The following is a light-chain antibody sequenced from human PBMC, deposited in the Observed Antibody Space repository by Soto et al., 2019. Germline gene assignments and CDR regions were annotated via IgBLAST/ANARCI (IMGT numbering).Light chain of an antibody. Sequence: QSVLTQPRSVSGSPGQSVTISCTATSSDVGGYNFVSWYQQHPGKAPKLMIYDVSKRPSGVPDPFSGSKSGNTASLTISGLQAEDEADYYCCSYAGSYTWVFGGGTKLTVL. CDR2: DVS. V-gene: IGLV2-11*01. CDR1: SSDVGGYNF. CDR3: CSYAGSYTWV. J-gene: IGLJ3*02.